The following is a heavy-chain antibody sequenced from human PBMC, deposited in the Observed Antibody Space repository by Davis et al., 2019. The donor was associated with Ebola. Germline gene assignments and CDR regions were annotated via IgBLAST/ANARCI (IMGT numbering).Heavy chain of an antibody. CDR2: IYYSGSA. CDR1: GGPIGTYSYY. CDR3: ARRILGYGDFFDY. J-gene: IGHJ4*02. D-gene: IGHD4-17*01. Sequence: PSETLSLTCSVSGGPIGTYSYYWAWVRQSPGKGLEWIGNIYYSGSAYYNPSLKSRVTISVDTSKNQFYLKLNSVTAADTAIYFCARRILGYGDFFDYWGQGTQLTVSS. V-gene: IGHV4-39*01.